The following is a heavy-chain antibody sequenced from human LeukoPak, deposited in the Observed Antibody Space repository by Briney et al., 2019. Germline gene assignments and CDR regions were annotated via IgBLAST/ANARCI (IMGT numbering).Heavy chain of an antibody. D-gene: IGHD2-2*01. CDR2: ISAYNGNT. CDR3: ARGIYCSSTSCYGIGAFDP. J-gene: IGHJ5*02. Sequence: ASVKVSCKASGYTFTSYGISWVRQAPGQGLEWMGWISAYNGNTNYAQKLQGRVTMTTDTSTSTAYMELRSLRSDDTAVYYCARGIYCSSTSCYGIGAFDPWGQGTLVTVSS. V-gene: IGHV1-18*01. CDR1: GYTFTSYG.